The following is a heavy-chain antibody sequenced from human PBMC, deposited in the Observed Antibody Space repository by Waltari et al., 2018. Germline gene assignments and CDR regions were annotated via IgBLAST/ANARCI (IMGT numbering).Heavy chain of an antibody. V-gene: IGHV3-23*03. Sequence: EVQLLESGGGLVQPGGSLRLSCAASGFTFSSYAMSWVRQAPGKGLEWVSVIYSGGSRTYYADSVKGRFTISRDNSKNTLYLQMNSLRAEDTAVYYCAKVGGNSYYFDYWGQGTLVTVSS. J-gene: IGHJ4*02. CDR2: IYSGGSRT. CDR1: GFTFSSYA. D-gene: IGHD2-21*02. CDR3: AKVGGNSYYFDY.